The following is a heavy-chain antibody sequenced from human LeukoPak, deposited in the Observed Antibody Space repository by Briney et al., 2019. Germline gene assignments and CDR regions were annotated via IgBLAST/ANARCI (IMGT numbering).Heavy chain of an antibody. J-gene: IGHJ6*02. Sequence: AGGPLRLSCAASGFPFSSYAMSGVRQAPGKGRGGVSAISVSGGSTYYADSVKGRLTISRDNSKNTLSLEMNSLRAEDTAVYYCAKAPALTNAIAGYYYYGMDVWGQGTTITVSS. D-gene: IGHD6-13*01. CDR2: ISVSGGST. V-gene: IGHV3-23*01. CDR1: GFPFSSYA. CDR3: AKAPALTNAIAGYYYYGMDV.